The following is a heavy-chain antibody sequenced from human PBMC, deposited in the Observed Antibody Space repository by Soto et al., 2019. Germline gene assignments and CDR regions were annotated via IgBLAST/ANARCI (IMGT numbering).Heavy chain of an antibody. Sequence: QVQLVQSGAEVKKPGASVKVSCKASGYTFTGYYMHWVRQATGQGLEWMGWINTNSGGTNYAQKVQGWVTMTRDTSISKAYMELSRLSSDDTAVYYCARGVENWFDPWGKGTLVTVSS. CDR2: INTNSGGT. CDR3: ARGVENWFDP. CDR1: GYTFTGYY. V-gene: IGHV1-2*04. D-gene: IGHD1-1*01. J-gene: IGHJ5*02.